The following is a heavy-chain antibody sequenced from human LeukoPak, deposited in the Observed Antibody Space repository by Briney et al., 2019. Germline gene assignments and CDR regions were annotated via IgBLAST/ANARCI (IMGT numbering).Heavy chain of an antibody. CDR1: GFTFSSYE. Sequence: QTGGSLRLSCAASGFTFSSYEMNWVRQAPGKGLEWVSYISSSGSTIYYADSVKGRFTISRDNAKNSLYLQMNSLRAEDTAVYYCARIGVYYYYMDVWGKGTTVTISS. CDR2: ISSSGSTI. V-gene: IGHV3-48*03. CDR3: ARIGVYYYYMDV. J-gene: IGHJ6*03.